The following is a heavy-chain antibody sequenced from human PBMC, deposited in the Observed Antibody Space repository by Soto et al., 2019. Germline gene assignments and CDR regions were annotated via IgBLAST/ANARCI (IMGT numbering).Heavy chain of an antibody. CDR3: ARHVEPHVPAATDY. CDR2: IYYSGTA. D-gene: IGHD2-2*01. Sequence: PSGTLSLTCTVSGGSISSYYGSWIRQPPGKGLEWIGYIYYSGTANYNPSLKSRVTISVDTSKNQFSLKLSSVTAADTAVYYCARHVEPHVPAATDYWGQGTLVTVSS. V-gene: IGHV4-59*08. J-gene: IGHJ4*02. CDR1: GGSISSYY.